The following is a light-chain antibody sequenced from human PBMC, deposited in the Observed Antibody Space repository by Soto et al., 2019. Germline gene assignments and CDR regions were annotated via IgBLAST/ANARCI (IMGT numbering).Light chain of an antibody. J-gene: IGLJ2*01. Sequence: QSVLTQSPSASASLGASVKLTCTLSSGHSSYAIAWHQQQPEKGPRYLMKLNSDGSHSKGDGIPDRFSGSISGAERYLTISSLQSEDEADYYCQTWGTCIVVFGGGTKVTVL. V-gene: IGLV4-69*01. CDR1: SGHSSYA. CDR2: LNSDGSH. CDR3: QTWGTCIVV.